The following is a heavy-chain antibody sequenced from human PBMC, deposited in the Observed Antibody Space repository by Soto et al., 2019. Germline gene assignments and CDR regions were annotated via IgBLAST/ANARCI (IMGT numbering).Heavy chain of an antibody. CDR3: SKGEMSTIRNSFDP. D-gene: IGHD1-7*01. CDR1: GFNTRFYS. V-gene: IGHV3-23*01. J-gene: IGHJ5*02. CDR2: LSRSGGAT. Sequence: GGSLRLSCTASGFNTRFYSMSWVRQTPGKGLEWVAALSRSGGATYYADSVRGRFTISRDASKDTLFLQMSNLRAEDTALYYCSKGEMSTIRNSFDPWGQGTLVTAPQ.